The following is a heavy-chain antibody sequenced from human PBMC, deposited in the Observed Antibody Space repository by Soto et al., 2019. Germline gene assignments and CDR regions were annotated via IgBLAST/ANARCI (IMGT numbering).Heavy chain of an antibody. D-gene: IGHD5-18*01. J-gene: IGHJ5*02. CDR2: IYYSGST. V-gene: IGHV4-30-4*01. Sequence: QVQLQESGPGLVKPTQTLSLTCTVSGGSVSSGDYYWSWIRQLPGKGLEWIGYIYYSGSTYCNPSLKSRVTISVDTSKNQFSLKLSSETAADTVVYYCASALVSYSSRWFDPWGQGTLVTVSS. CDR3: ASALVSYSSRWFDP. CDR1: GGSVSSGDYY.